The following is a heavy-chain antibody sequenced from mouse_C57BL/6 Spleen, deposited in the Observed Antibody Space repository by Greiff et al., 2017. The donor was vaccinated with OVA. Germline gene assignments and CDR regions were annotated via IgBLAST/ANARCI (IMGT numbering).Heavy chain of an antibody. CDR1: GYTFTSYG. CDR2: IYPRSGNT. D-gene: IGHD1-1*01. Sequence: QVQLQQSGAELARPGASVKLSCKASGYTFTSYGISWVKQRTGQGLEWIGEIYPRSGNTYYNEKFKGKATLTADKSSSTAYMELRSLTSEDSAVYFCARAPAHYGSSYVDYAMDYWGQGTSVTVSS. V-gene: IGHV1-81*01. CDR3: ARAPAHYGSSYVDYAMDY. J-gene: IGHJ4*01.